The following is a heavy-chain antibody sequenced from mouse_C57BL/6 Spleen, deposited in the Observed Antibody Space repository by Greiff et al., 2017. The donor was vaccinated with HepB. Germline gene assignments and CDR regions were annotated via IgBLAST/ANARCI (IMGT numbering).Heavy chain of an antibody. Sequence: EVKLMESGRGLVKPGGSLKLSCAASGFTFSSYAMSWVRQTPEKRLEWVATISDGGSYTYYPDNVKGRFTISRDNAKNNLYLQMSHLKSEDTAMYYCARDHGGWFAYWGQGTLVTVSA. V-gene: IGHV5-4*01. CDR3: ARDHGGWFAY. CDR2: ISDGGSYT. J-gene: IGHJ3*01. CDR1: GFTFSSYA.